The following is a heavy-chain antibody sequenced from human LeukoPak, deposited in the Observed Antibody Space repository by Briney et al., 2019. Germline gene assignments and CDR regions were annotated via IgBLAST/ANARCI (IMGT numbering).Heavy chain of an antibody. D-gene: IGHD3-10*01. V-gene: IGHV4-34*01. J-gene: IGHJ4*02. CDR1: GGSFSGYY. CDR2: INHSGST. Sequence: SETLSLTCAVYGGSFSGYYWSWIRQPPGKGLEWIGEINHSGSTNYNPSLKSRVTISVDTSKNQSSLKLSSVTAADTAVYYCAGYKRITMVRGVTSSFDYWGQGTLVTVSS. CDR3: AGYKRITMVRGVTSSFDY.